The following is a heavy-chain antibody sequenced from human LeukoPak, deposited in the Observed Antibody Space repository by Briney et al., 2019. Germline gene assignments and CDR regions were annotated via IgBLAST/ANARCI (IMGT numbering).Heavy chain of an antibody. D-gene: IGHD5-18*01. CDR3: ARVGTGYSYGYRDYYYYMDV. CDR1: GGSISSYY. Sequence: SETLSLTCTVPGGSISSYYWSWIRQPPGKGLEWIGYIYYSGSTNYNPSLKSRVTISVDTSKNQFSLKLSSVTAADTAVYYCARVGTGYSYGYRDYYYYMDVWGKGTTVTVSS. V-gene: IGHV4-59*01. J-gene: IGHJ6*03. CDR2: IYYSGST.